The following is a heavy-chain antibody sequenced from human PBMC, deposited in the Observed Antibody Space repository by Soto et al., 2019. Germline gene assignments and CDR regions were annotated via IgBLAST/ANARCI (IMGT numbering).Heavy chain of an antibody. V-gene: IGHV4-34*01. CDR2: INHSGST. CDR1: GRSFSGYY. Sequence: QVQLQQWGAGLLKPSETLSLTCAVYGRSFSGYYWSWIRQSPGKGLEWIGEINHSGSTNYNPSLKSRVTILIDAPKNQFSLKMSSVTAADTAVYYCARDPYMDVWGKGTTVIVSS. J-gene: IGHJ6*03. CDR3: ARDPYMDV.